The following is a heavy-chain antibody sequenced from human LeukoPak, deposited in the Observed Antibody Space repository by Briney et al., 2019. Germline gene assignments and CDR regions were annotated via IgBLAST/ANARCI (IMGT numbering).Heavy chain of an antibody. CDR3: AKDRIAARPGPYYFDY. CDR2: ISGSGGST. Sequence: GGSLRLSCAASGFTFSSYAMSWVRQAPGKGLEWVSAISGSGGSTYYADSVKGRFTISRDNSKNTLYLQMNSLRAEDTAVYYCAKDRIAARPGPYYFDYWGRGTLVTVSS. CDR1: GFTFSSYA. V-gene: IGHV3-23*01. D-gene: IGHD6-6*01. J-gene: IGHJ4*02.